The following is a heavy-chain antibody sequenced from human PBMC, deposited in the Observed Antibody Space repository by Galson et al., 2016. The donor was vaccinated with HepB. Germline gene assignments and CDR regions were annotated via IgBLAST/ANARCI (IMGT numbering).Heavy chain of an antibody. CDR1: GFTFRNYA. CDR3: AKDKSYCSSSGCNVVGDHYFGLDV. D-gene: IGHD2-2*01. V-gene: IGHV3-23*01. J-gene: IGHJ6*02. Sequence: SLRLSCAASGFTFRNYAMNWVRQAPGKGLEWVSIVSGNGDNIYQADSVKGRFTISRDNSKNTLYLQMSSLRAEDTAVYYCAKDKSYCSSSGCNVVGDHYFGLDVWGQGTTVSVSS. CDR2: VSGNGDNI.